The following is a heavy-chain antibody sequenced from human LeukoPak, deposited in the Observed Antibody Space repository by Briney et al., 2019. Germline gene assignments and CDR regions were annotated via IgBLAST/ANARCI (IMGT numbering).Heavy chain of an antibody. CDR2: IYTSGST. CDR1: GGSISSGSYY. V-gene: IGHV4-61*02. D-gene: IGHD2-2*02. Sequence: SQTLSLTCTVSGGSISSGSYYWRWIRQPAGKGLEWIGRIYTSGSTNYNPSLKSRVTISVDTSKNQFSLKLSSVTAADTAVYYSAREGDLYMRPYYYYYYMDVWGKGTTVTVSS. CDR3: AREGDLYMRPYYYYYYMDV. J-gene: IGHJ6*03.